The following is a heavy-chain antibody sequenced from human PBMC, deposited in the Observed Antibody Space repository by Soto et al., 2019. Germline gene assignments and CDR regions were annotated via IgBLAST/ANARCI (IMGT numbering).Heavy chain of an antibody. V-gene: IGHV1-69*01. Sequence: QVQLVQSGAEVKKPGSSVKVSCKASGGTFSSYAISWVRQAPGQGLEWMGGIIPIFGTANYAQKFQGRVTITGDEATSTAHMELSRLRSEDTAVYYCARYSVVVTAILREDAFDIWGQGTMVTVSS. CDR2: IIPIFGTA. D-gene: IGHD2-21*02. CDR3: ARYSVVVTAILREDAFDI. J-gene: IGHJ3*02. CDR1: GGTFSSYA.